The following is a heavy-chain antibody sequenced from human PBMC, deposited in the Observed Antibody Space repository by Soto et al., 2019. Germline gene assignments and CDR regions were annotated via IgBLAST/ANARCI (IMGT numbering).Heavy chain of an antibody. CDR2: IIPIFGTA. J-gene: IGHJ6*02. CDR1: GGTFSSYA. V-gene: IGHV1-69*12. Sequence: QVQLVQSGAEVKKPGSSVKVSCKASGGTFSSYAISWVRQAPGQGLEWMGGIIPIFGTANYAQKFQGRVTITAXXXTXXAYMELSSLRSEDTAVYYWAREGGSGNYRYYAMDVWGQGTTVTVSS. D-gene: IGHD3-10*01. CDR3: AREGGSGNYRYYAMDV.